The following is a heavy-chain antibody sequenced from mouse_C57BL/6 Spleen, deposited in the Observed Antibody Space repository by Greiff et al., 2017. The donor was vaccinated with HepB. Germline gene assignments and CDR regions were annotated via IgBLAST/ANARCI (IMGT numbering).Heavy chain of an antibody. CDR1: GYTFTSYW. CDR3: ARREYDYDGVWFAY. J-gene: IGHJ3*01. V-gene: IGHV1-69*01. CDR2: IDPSDSYT. Sequence: QVQLQQPGAELVMPGASVKLSCKASGYTFTSYWMHWVKQRPGQGLEWIGEIDPSDSYTNYNQKFKGESTLTVDKSSSTAYMQLSSLTSEDSAVYYCARREYDYDGVWFAYWGQGTLVTVSA. D-gene: IGHD2-4*01.